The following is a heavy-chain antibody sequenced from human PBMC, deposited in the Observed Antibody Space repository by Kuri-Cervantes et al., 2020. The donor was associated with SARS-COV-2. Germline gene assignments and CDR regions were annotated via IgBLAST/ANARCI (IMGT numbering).Heavy chain of an antibody. Sequence: GGSLRLSCKGSGYSFTNYWITWVRQMPGKGLEWMGRIDPSDSYTNYSPSFQGHVTITADKSIATAYLQWSSLNASDTAMYYCARHGPQTYSSDWQLYSSLDYYGMDVWGQGTTVTVSS. D-gene: IGHD6-19*01. CDR3: ARHGPQTYSSDWQLYSSLDYYGMDV. CDR2: IDPSDSYT. CDR1: GYSFTNYW. V-gene: IGHV5-10-1*01. J-gene: IGHJ6*02.